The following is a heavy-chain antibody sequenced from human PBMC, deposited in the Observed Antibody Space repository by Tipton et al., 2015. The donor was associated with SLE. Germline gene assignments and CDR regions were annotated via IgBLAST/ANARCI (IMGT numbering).Heavy chain of an antibody. Sequence: TLSLTCTVSGDSISDERYQWSWLRQSPGKGLEWIGEINYSGGTNYNPSLKSRVTISVDTSKNQVSLKLSSVTAADTAIYYCARGNQHSGYDGFDYWGQGTLVTVSS. J-gene: IGHJ4*02. CDR3: ARGNQHSGYDGFDY. CDR2: INYSGGT. V-gene: IGHV4-61*01. CDR1: GDSISDERYQ. D-gene: IGHD5-12*01.